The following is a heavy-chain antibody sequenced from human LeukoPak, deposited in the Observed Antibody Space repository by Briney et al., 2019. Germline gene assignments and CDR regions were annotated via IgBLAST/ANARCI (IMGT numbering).Heavy chain of an antibody. D-gene: IGHD1-1*01. V-gene: IGHV4-39*07. CDR3: ARGGRWVHWPEDWFDP. CDR2: INHSGST. CDR1: GGSISSGGYY. Sequence: PSETLSLTCTVSGGSISSGGYYWSWIRQPPGKGLEWIGEINHSGSTNYNPSLKSRVTISVDTSKNQFSLKLSSVTAADTAVYYCARGGRWVHWPEDWFDPWGQGTLVTVSS. J-gene: IGHJ5*02.